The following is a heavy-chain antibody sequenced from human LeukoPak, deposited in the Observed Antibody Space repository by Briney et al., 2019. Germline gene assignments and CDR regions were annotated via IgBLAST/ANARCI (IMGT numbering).Heavy chain of an antibody. D-gene: IGHD3-22*01. J-gene: IGHJ3*02. CDR2: IYYSGST. CDR3: ARRFAYDSRGYYSSTPSLDAIDI. Sequence: SETLSLTCTVSGGSIPGSSYYWGWIRQPPGKGLEWIGSIYYSGSTYYNPSLKSRVTISVDTSKNQFSLKLSSMTAADTAVYYCARRFAYDSRGYYSSTPSLDAIDIWGQGTMVTVSS. V-gene: IGHV4-39*01. CDR1: GGSIPGSSYY.